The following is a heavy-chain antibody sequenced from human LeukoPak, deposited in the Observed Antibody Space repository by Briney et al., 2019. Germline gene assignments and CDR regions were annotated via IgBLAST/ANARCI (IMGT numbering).Heavy chain of an antibody. CDR2: IYYSGST. J-gene: IGHJ4*02. CDR3: ARQGVGATDC. V-gene: IGHV4-39*01. CDR1: GDSTSSDRYY. D-gene: IGHD1-26*01. Sequence: PSETLSLTCTVSGDSTSSDRYYGGWVRQPPGKGLEWIGNIYYSGSTYYNPSLKSRVTMSVDTSKNQFFLKLNSVTAADTAVYYCARQGVGATDCWGQGTLVTVSS.